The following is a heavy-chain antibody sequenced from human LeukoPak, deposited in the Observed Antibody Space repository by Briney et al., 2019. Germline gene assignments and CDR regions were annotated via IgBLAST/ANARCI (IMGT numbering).Heavy chain of an antibody. D-gene: IGHD3-10*01. Sequence: SETLSLTCAVYGGSFSDYYWSWIRQPPGKGLEWIGEINHSGSTNYNPCHNTRVTMSAGTSKIQFSLKLNLVTAADTAVYYCARGDRYVVEVRGGKSLYNWFDSWGQGTLVTVSS. CDR3: ARGDRYVVEVRGGKSLYNWFDS. J-gene: IGHJ5*01. CDR1: GGSFSDYY. CDR2: INHSGST. V-gene: IGHV4-34*01.